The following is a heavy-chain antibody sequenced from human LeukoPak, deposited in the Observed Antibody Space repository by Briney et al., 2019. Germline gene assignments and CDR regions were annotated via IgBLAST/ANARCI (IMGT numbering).Heavy chain of an antibody. CDR2: IYYSGST. D-gene: IGHD4-17*01. J-gene: IGHJ3*02. V-gene: IGHV4-30-4*01. CDR1: SGSISSGDYY. Sequence: PSQTLSLTCTVSSGSISSGDYYWSWIRQPPGKGLEWIGYIYYSGSTYYNPSLKSRVTISVDTSKNQFSLKLSSVTAADTAVYYCARDSKGATVTTSRMSAAFDIWGQGTMVTVSS. CDR3: ARDSKGATVTTSRMSAAFDI.